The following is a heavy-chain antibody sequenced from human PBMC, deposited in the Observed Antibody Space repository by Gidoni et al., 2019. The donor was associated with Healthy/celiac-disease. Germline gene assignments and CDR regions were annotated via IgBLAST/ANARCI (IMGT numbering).Heavy chain of an antibody. J-gene: IGHJ5*02. Sequence: QVQLVQSGAEVKKPGASVKVSCKASGYTLTELSLHWVRQAPGKGLEWMGGFDPEDGETIYAQKFQGRVTMTEDTSTDTAYMELSSLRSEDTAVYYCATVGRYGSGSPEYNWFDPWGQGTLVTVSS. CDR1: GYTLTELS. CDR3: ATVGRYGSGSPEYNWFDP. D-gene: IGHD3-10*01. CDR2: FDPEDGET. V-gene: IGHV1-24*01.